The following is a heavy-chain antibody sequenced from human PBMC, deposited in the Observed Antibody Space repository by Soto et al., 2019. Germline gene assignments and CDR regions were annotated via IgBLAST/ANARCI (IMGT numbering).Heavy chain of an antibody. J-gene: IGHJ4*02. D-gene: IGHD3-10*01. CDR1: GFTFSNYW. CDR2: IEQHGSEK. Sequence: PGVSLRLSCAASGFTFSNYWMSWVRQAPGKGLEWVANIEQHGSEKSYGDSVKGRFTISRDNSKNTLYLQMNSLRAEDTAVYYCGKEPHYYGSGSVYNYFDYWGQGTLVTVSS. CDR3: GKEPHYYGSGSVYNYFDY. V-gene: IGHV3-7*01.